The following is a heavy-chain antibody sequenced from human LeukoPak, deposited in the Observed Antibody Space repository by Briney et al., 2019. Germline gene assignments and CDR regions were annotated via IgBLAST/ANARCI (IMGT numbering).Heavy chain of an antibody. V-gene: IGHV4-59*01. CDR1: GGSISSYY. J-gene: IGHJ4*02. Sequence: SETLSLTCTVSGGSISSYYWNWIRQPPGKGLEWIGYIYSSGTTNYNPSLKSRVSISVDTSKNQFSLKLSSVTAADTAVYYCAREGGTYTSPFDYWGQGTLVTVSS. CDR2: IYSSGTT. D-gene: IGHD1-26*01. CDR3: AREGGTYTSPFDY.